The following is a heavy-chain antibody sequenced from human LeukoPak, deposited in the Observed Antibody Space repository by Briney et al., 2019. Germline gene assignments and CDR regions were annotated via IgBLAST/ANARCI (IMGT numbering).Heavy chain of an antibody. CDR2: ISGNSHHI. CDR1: GFTFSDYS. V-gene: IGHV3-21*01. D-gene: IGHD5-12*01. CDR3: ARNENSGWGYFDY. Sequence: GGSLRLSCAASGFTFSDYSMKWVRQAPGKALEWVSSISGNSHHIYYADPVKGRFTISRDNAYRSLYLQMDSLRVEDTAVYYCARNENSGWGYFDYWGQGTLVTVSS. J-gene: IGHJ4*02.